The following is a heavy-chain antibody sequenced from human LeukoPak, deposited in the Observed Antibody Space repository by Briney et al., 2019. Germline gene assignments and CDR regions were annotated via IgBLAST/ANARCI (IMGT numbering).Heavy chain of an antibody. V-gene: IGHV3-20*04. CDR1: GFTFDAFG. CDR2: IRGDAGST. D-gene: IGHD3-9*01. J-gene: IGHJ4*02. Sequence: GGSLRLSCAASGFTFDAFGMTWVRQAPGKGLEWVSAIRGDAGSTGYADSVKGRFTISRDNAKNSLYLQMNSLRAEDTAVYYCAREEVTIDERRFDYWGQGTLVTVSS. CDR3: AREEVTIDERRFDY.